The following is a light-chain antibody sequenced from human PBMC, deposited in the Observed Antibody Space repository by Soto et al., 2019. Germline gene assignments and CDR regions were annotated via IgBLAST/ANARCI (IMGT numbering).Light chain of an antibody. CDR3: QQRGTWPPLYT. CDR2: DTS. V-gene: IGKV3-11*01. CDR1: PSVTTN. J-gene: IGKJ3*01. Sequence: EIVLTQSPATLSLSPGERATLSCRASPSVTTNFAWYQQKPGQAPRLLIYDTSNRAPGIPARFSVSGSGTDFTLTISILEPEDFAVYYCQQRGTWPPLYTFGPGTKVEIK.